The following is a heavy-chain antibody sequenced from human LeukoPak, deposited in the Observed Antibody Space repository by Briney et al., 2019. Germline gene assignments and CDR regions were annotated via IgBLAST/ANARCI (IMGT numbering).Heavy chain of an antibody. CDR2: IHYSGST. D-gene: IGHD1-7*01. Sequence: SETLSLTCTVSGGSVSGGNYYCSWIRQSPGKGLEWIGYIHYSGSTVYNPSLKSRVTMSIDTSKNQFSLNLSSATAADTAVYYCTRTGSTGSYWGQGTLVTVSS. CDR3: TRTGSTGSY. J-gene: IGHJ4*02. CDR1: GGSVSGGNYY. V-gene: IGHV4-61*01.